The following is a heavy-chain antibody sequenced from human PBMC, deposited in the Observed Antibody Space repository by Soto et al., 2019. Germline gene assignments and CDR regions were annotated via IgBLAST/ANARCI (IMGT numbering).Heavy chain of an antibody. V-gene: IGHV3-21*01. CDR1: GFTFSSCS. CDR2: ISSTSSNI. Sequence: EVPLVESGGDLVKPGGSLRLSCAASGFTFSSCSMNWVRQAPGKGLEWVSYISSTSSNIYHADSLKGRFTISRDDAENSLYLQMNSLRAEDTALYYCARSPLLASLFCCDMEIGGQGTTFIV. J-gene: IGHJ6*02. D-gene: IGHD2-21*01. CDR3: ARSPLLASLFCCDMEI.